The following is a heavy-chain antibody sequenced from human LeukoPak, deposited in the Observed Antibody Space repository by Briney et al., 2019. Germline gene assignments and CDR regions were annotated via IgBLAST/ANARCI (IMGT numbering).Heavy chain of an antibody. J-gene: IGHJ4*02. CDR1: GFTFTTHW. CDR2: IKPDGSDT. V-gene: IGHV3-74*01. Sequence: GGSLRLSCGASGFTFTTHWIHWVRQAPGRGLVWVSRIKPDGSDTNYADSVKGRFTISRDNAKNTVYLQMNSLRAEDTAVYYCARGEYYYDSSGYYADAYWGQGTLVTVSS. CDR3: ARGEYYYDSSGYYADAY. D-gene: IGHD3-22*01.